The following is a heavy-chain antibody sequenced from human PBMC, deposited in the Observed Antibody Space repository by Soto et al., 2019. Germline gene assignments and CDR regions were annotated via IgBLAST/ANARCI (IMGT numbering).Heavy chain of an antibody. CDR3: ARGSSADYSFWSGYRPYYYYYGMDV. CDR2: IYYSGST. D-gene: IGHD3-3*01. Sequence: NPSETLSLTCTVSGGSISSYYWSLIRQPPGKGLEWIGDIYYSGSTNYNPSLKSRVTISVATSKNQFSRKLSSVTAADTAVYYCARGSSADYSFWSGYRPYYYYYGMDVWGQGTKVTVSS. CDR1: GGSISSYY. V-gene: IGHV4-59*13. J-gene: IGHJ6*01.